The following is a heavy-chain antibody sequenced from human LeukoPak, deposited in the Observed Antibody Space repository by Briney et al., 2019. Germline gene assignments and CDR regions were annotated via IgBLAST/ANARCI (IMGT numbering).Heavy chain of an antibody. CDR3: AKVSTRPHYYYMDV. CDR1: GFTFSSYE. D-gene: IGHD2-2*01. J-gene: IGHJ6*03. V-gene: IGHV3-30*02. CDR2: VHYDGNNK. Sequence: GGSLRLSCAASGFTFSSYEMNWVRQAPGKGLEWLTFVHYDGNNKYYADSVKGRFTISRDNSKNTLYLQMNSLRAEDTAVYYCAKVSTRPHYYYMDVWGKGTTVTISS.